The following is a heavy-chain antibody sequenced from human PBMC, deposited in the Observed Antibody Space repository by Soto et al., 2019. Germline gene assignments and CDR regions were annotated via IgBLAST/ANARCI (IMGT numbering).Heavy chain of an antibody. J-gene: IGHJ4*02. D-gene: IGHD2-2*01. CDR2: ISGSGGST. V-gene: IGHV3-23*01. CDR3: AKDHDCSSTSCYPMTLDY. CDR1: GFTFSSYA. Sequence: GGSLRLSCAASGFTFSSYAMSWVRQAPGKGLEWVSAISGSGGSTYYADSVKGRFTISRDNSKNTLYLQMNSLRAEDTAVYYCAKDHDCSSTSCYPMTLDYWGQGTLVTVSS.